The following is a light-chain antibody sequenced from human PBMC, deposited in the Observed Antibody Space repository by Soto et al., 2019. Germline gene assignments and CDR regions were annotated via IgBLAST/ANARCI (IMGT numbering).Light chain of an antibody. V-gene: IGKV3-15*01. Sequence: EIVMTQSPATLSVSPGERVTLSCRASQSVSRSLAWYQQKPGQAPRLLIYGASTRATGIPARFSGSGSGTEFTLTISGLQSEDFAVYYCQQYNNWPPFTFGRGTKVDIK. J-gene: IGKJ3*01. CDR3: QQYNNWPPFT. CDR2: GAS. CDR1: QSVSRS.